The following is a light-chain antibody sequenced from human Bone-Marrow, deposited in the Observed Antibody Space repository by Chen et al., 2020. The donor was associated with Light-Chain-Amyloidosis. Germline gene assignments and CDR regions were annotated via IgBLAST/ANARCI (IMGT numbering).Light chain of an antibody. Sequence: SYVLTQPSSVSVAPGQTATIACGGNNIGSTSVHWYQQTPGQAPLLVVYDDSDRPSGIPERLSGYNAGNTATLTISRVEAGDEGDYYCQVWDRSSDRPVFGGGTKLTVL. CDR2: DDS. CDR3: QVWDRSSDRPV. V-gene: IGLV3-21*02. CDR1: NIGSTS. J-gene: IGLJ3*02.